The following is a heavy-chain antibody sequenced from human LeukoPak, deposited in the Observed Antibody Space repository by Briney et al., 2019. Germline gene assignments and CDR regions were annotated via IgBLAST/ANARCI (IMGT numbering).Heavy chain of an antibody. CDR2: IKQDGSEK. CDR1: GFTFSSYW. D-gene: IGHD3-22*01. CDR3: ARLAEYYDSSGYSDFDY. J-gene: IGHJ4*02. Sequence: GGSLTLSCAASGFTFSSYWMSWVRQAPGKGLEWVANIKQDGSEKYYVDSVKGRFTISRDNAKNPMYLQMNSLRAEDTAVYYCARLAEYYDSSGYSDFDYWGQGTLVTVSS. V-gene: IGHV3-7*01.